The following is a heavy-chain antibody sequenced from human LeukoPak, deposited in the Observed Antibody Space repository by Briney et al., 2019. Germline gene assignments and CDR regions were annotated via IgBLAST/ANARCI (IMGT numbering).Heavy chain of an antibody. V-gene: IGHV4-4*02. CDR1: GGSISSSNW. J-gene: IGHJ6*03. CDR3: ARYGSSSSYLYYYYMDV. CDR2: IYHSGST. D-gene: IGHD6-13*01. Sequence: PSGTLSLTCAVSGGSISSSNWWSWVRQPPGKGLEWIGEIYHSGSTNYNPSLKSRVTISVDKSKNQFSLKLSSVTAADTAVYYCARYGSSSSYLYYYYMDVWGKGTTVTVSS.